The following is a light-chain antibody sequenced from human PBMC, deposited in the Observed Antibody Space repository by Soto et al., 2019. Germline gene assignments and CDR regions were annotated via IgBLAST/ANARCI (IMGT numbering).Light chain of an antibody. Sequence: DIQITQSPSSLSASVEDRVIITCRASQSISNHLNWYQQKPGKAPKLLIYAASSLQSGVPSRFSGSGSGTDFTLTISSLQPEDFATYYCQKSYSTPRKFGQGTKVDIK. CDR1: QSISNH. CDR2: AAS. CDR3: QKSYSTPRK. J-gene: IGKJ1*01. V-gene: IGKV1-39*01.